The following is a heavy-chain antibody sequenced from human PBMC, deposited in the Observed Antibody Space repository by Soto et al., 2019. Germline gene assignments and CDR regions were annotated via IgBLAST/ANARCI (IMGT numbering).Heavy chain of an antibody. CDR2: IIPISGTA. V-gene: IGHV1-69*01. D-gene: IGHD2-2*01. CDR3: ARSQGSSTSLEIYYYYYYGMDV. CDR1: GGTFSSYA. Sequence: QVQLVQSGAEVKKPGSSVKVSCKASGGTFSSYAISWVRQAPGQGLEWMGGIIPISGTANYAQKVQGRVTSTADESTSTAYMALSSLRSEDTAVYYCARSQGSSTSLEIYYYYYYGMDVWCHGTTVTGSS. J-gene: IGHJ6*02.